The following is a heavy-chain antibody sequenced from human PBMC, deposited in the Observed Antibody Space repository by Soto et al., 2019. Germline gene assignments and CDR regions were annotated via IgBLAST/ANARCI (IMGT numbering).Heavy chain of an antibody. Sequence: GGSLRFSCAASGFTFSSYWMHWVRQAPGKGLVWVARITYDGSNKYYADSVKGRFTISRDNSKSTLYLQMNSLRAEDTAVYYCARETYYDFWSGPYYGMDVWGQGTTVTVSS. V-gene: IGHV3-30-3*01. CDR3: ARETYYDFWSGPYYGMDV. CDR2: ITYDGSNK. D-gene: IGHD3-3*01. J-gene: IGHJ6*02. CDR1: GFTFSSYW.